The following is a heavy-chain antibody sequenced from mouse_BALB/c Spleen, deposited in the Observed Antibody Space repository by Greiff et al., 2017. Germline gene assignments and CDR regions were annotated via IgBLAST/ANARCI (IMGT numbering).Heavy chain of an antibody. CDR2: ISSGSSTI. J-gene: IGHJ4*01. D-gene: IGHD1-1*01. Sequence: VQLKESGGGLVQPGGSRKLSCAASGFTFSSFGMHWVRQAPEKGLEWVAYISSGSSTIYYADTVKGRFTISRDNPKNTLFLQMTSLRSEDTAMYYCASDYGSSNAMDYWGQGTSVTVSS. V-gene: IGHV5-17*02. CDR1: GFTFSSFG. CDR3: ASDYGSSNAMDY.